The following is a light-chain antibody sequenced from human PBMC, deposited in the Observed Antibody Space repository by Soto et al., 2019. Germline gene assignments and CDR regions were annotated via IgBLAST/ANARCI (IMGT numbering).Light chain of an antibody. Sequence: QSFLTQPASVSGSPGQSITISCTGTSSDVGGYNYVSWYQQQSGKAPKLMIHEVSNRPSGVSNRFSGSKSGNTASLTISGVQAEDEADYYCSSYTSSRAYVFGIGTKVTVL. V-gene: IGLV2-14*01. CDR2: EVS. CDR1: SSDVGGYNY. J-gene: IGLJ1*01. CDR3: SSYTSSRAYV.